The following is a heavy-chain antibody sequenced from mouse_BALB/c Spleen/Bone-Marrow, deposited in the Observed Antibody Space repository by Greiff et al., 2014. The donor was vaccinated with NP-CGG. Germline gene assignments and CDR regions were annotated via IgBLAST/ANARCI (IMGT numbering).Heavy chain of an antibody. V-gene: IGHV14-3*02. J-gene: IGHJ1*01. D-gene: IGHD2-4*01. CDR2: IDPANGNS. CDR3: ARSMGDYDGYFDV. Sequence: EVQLQQSGAELVKPGASVKLSCTASGFNIKDTYIHWVKQRPEQGLEWIGRIDPANGNSKYDPKFQGKATITADTSSNTAYPQLSSLTSEDTAVYYCARSMGDYDGYFDVWGAGTTVTVSS. CDR1: GFNIKDTY.